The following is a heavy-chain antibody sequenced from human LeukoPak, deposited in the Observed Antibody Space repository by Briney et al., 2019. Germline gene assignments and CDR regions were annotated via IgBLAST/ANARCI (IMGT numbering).Heavy chain of an antibody. V-gene: IGHV3-23*01. CDR2: ISGSDGST. Sequence: PGGPLRLSCAASGFTFSSYAMSWVRQAPGKGLEWVSAISGSDGSTYYADSVKGRFTISRDNSKNTLYLQMNSLRAEDTAVYYCVKDSRPIAAPGFDYWGQGTLVTVSS. CDR1: GFTFSSYA. D-gene: IGHD6-13*01. J-gene: IGHJ4*02. CDR3: VKDSRPIAAPGFDY.